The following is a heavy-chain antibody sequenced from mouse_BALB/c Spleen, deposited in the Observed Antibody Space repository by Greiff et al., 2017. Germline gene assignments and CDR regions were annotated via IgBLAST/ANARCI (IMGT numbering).Heavy chain of an antibody. V-gene: IGHV1S29*02. J-gene: IGHJ4*01. CDR1: GYTFTDYN. CDR2: IYPYNGGT. Sequence: EVQLQQSGPELVKPGASVKISCKASGYTFTDYNMHWVKQSHGKSLEWIGYIYPYNGGTGYNQKFKSKATLTVDNSSSTAYMELRSLTSEDSAVYYCARREPSYAMDYWGQGTSVTVSS. CDR3: ARREPSYAMDY.